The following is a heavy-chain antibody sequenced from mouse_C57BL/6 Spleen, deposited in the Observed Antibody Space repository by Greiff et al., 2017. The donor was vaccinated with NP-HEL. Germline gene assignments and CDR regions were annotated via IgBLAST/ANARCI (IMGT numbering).Heavy chain of an antibody. CDR2: ISSGSSTI. CDR1: GFTFSDYG. V-gene: IGHV5-17*01. Sequence: EVQLVESGGGLVKPGGSLKLSCAASGFTFSDYGMHWVRQAPEKGLEWVAYISSGSSTIYYADTVKGRFTISGDNAKNTLFLQMTSLRSEDTTMYYCARTGTRYYFDYWGQGTTLTVSS. D-gene: IGHD4-1*01. J-gene: IGHJ2*01. CDR3: ARTGTRYYFDY.